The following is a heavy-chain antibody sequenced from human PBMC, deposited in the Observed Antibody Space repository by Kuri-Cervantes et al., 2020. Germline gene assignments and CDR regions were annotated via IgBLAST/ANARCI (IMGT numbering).Heavy chain of an antibody. D-gene: IGHD2-15*01. CDR1: GFTFSDYY. CDR2: IYYRGTT. V-gene: IGHV4-38-2*01. CDR3: ARGKPGYCSGGSCSYYFDY. Sequence: ESLKISCAASGFTFSDYYMSWIRQAPGKGLEWIGSIYYRGTTYYNPSLKSRVTISVDTSKNQFSLKLSSVTAADTAVYYCARGKPGYCSGGSCSYYFDYWGQGTLVTVSS. J-gene: IGHJ4*02.